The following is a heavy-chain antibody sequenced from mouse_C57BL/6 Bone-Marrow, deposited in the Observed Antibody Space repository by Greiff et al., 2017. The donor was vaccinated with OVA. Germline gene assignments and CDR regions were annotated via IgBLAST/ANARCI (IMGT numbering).Heavy chain of an antibody. Sequence: VQLQPSGAELVRPGASVKLSCTASGFNIKDDYMHWVKQRPEQGLEWIGWIDPENGDTEYASKFQGKATITADTSSNTAYLQLSSLTSEDTAVYYCTTIYYYGSSYRGNAMDYWGQGTSVTVSS. CDR2: IDPENGDT. CDR3: TTIYYYGSSYRGNAMDY. V-gene: IGHV14-4*01. CDR1: GFNIKDDY. D-gene: IGHD1-1*01. J-gene: IGHJ4*01.